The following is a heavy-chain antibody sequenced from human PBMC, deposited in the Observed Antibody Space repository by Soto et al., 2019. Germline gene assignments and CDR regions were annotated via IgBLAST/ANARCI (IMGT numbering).Heavy chain of an antibody. CDR1: GFTFDDYA. V-gene: IGHV3-9*01. CDR2: ISWNSANI. D-gene: IGHD1-20*01. J-gene: IGHJ5*02. Sequence: PGGSXRLSCTSSGFTFDDYAMHWVRQGPGKGLEWVSGISWNSANIFYADSVKGRFTISRDNAKNSFSLQMNSLKPEDTALYHCATNRDLGKCGNNCPGNSQLEPWGQGTLVKVS. CDR3: ATNRDLGKCGNNCPGNSQLEP.